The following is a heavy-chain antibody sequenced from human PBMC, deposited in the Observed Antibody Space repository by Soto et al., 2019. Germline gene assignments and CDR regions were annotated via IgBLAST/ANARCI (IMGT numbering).Heavy chain of an antibody. CDR3: TRDYLDDAFDI. CDR1: GYTFTSYY. J-gene: IGHJ3*02. V-gene: IGHV1-46*01. CDR2: INPSGGST. Sequence: ASVKVSCKASGYTFTSYYMHWVRQAPGQGLEWMGIINPSGGSTSYAQKFQGRVTMTRDTSTSTVYMELSSLRSEDTAVYYCTRDYLDDAFDIRGQGTMVTVSS.